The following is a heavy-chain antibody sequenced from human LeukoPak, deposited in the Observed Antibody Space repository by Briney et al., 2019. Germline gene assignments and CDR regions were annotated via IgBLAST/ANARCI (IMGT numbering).Heavy chain of an antibody. Sequence: GGSLRLSCAASGFTFSSYSMNWVRQAPGKGLEWVSSVSSSSSYIYYADSVKGRFTISRDNAKNSLYLQMNSLRAEDTAVYYCARMAAAAGDYWGQGTLVTVSS. V-gene: IGHV3-21*01. CDR2: VSSSSSYI. CDR3: ARMAAAAGDY. J-gene: IGHJ4*02. D-gene: IGHD6-13*01. CDR1: GFTFSSYS.